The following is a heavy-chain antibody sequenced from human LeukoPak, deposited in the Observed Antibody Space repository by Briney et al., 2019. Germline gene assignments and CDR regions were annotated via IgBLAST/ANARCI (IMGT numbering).Heavy chain of an antibody. CDR3: AKVPGRGVIINPFDY. Sequence: GGSLRLSCAASGFTFSSYGMGWVRQAPGKGLEWVSAISGSGGSTYYADSVKGRFTISRDNSKNTLYLQMNSLRAEDTAVYYCAKVPGRGVIINPFDYWGQGTLVTVSS. D-gene: IGHD3-10*01. CDR1: GFTFSSYG. CDR2: ISGSGGST. J-gene: IGHJ4*02. V-gene: IGHV3-23*01.